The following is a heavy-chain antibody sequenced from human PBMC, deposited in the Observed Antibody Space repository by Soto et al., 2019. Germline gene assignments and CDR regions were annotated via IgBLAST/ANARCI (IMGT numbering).Heavy chain of an antibody. D-gene: IGHD3-22*01. J-gene: IGHJ1*01. CDR1: GFTVSSNY. Sequence: EVQLVESGGGLIQPGGSLILSCAASGFTVSSNYMSWVRQAPGKGLEWVSVIYSGGSTYYADSVKGRFTISRDNSKNTLYLQMNSLRAEDTAVYYCARDRVESGYPEYFQHWGQGTLVTGSS. CDR3: ARDRVESGYPEYFQH. V-gene: IGHV3-53*01. CDR2: IYSGGST.